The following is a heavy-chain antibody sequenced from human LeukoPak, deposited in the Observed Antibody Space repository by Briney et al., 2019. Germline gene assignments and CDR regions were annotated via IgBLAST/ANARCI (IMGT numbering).Heavy chain of an antibody. J-gene: IGHJ4*02. D-gene: IGHD5/OR15-5a*01. CDR1: GGSISSSSKY. Sequence: PETLSLTCTVSGGSISSSSKYWGWIRQSPGKGLEWIGNFFYSGITYYNPSLKSRVTISVDTSKNQFSLNLRSVTAADTAVYYCARHLGMSTMDYWGQGTLVTVSS. V-gene: IGHV4-39*01. CDR2: FFYSGIT. CDR3: ARHLGMSTMDY.